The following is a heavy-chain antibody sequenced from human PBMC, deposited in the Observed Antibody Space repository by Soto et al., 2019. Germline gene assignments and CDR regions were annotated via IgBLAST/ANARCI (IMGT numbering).Heavy chain of an antibody. V-gene: IGHV3-23*01. Sequence: EVQLLESGGGLVQPGGSLRLSCAASGFTFSSYAMSWVRQAPGKGLEWVSAISGGGGSTDYVDSVKGRFTISRDISKNTLYLQMNSLRAEDTALYYCTKLQAYSYGPGAFFDYLGQGTLVTDSS. CDR2: ISGGGGST. CDR3: TKLQAYSYGPGAFFDY. CDR1: GFTFSSYA. J-gene: IGHJ4*02. D-gene: IGHD5-18*01.